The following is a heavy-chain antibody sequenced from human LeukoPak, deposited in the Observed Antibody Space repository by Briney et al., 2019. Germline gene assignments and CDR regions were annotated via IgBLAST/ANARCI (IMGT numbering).Heavy chain of an antibody. Sequence: GGSLRLSCAASGFTFSGSAMHWVRQASGKGLEWVGRIRSKANSYATAYAASVKGRFTISRDDSKNTAYLQMNSLKTEDTAVYHCTRRLVGATTGDYWGQGTLVTVSS. J-gene: IGHJ4*02. D-gene: IGHD1-26*01. V-gene: IGHV3-73*01. CDR1: GFTFSGSA. CDR3: TRRLVGATTGDY. CDR2: IRSKANSYAT.